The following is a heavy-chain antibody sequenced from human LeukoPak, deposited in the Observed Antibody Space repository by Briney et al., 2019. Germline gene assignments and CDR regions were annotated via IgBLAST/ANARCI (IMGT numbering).Heavy chain of an antibody. CDR2: ISSNGGST. CDR3: AIPPSGTYYGY. J-gene: IGHJ4*02. CDR1: GFTFSSYA. V-gene: IGHV3-64*01. D-gene: IGHD1-26*01. Sequence: QTGGSLRLSCAASGFTFSSYAMHWVRQAPGKGLEYVSTISSNGGSTYYANSVKGRFTISRDNSKNTLYLQMGSLRAEDMAVYYCAIPPSGTYYGYWGQGTLVTVSS.